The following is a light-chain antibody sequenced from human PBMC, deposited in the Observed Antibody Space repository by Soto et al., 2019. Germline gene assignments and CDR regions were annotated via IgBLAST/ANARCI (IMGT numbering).Light chain of an antibody. CDR1: SSDIGDYNY. CDR3: SSYTSSSTRV. J-gene: IGLJ2*01. CDR2: DVS. Sequence: QSALTQPASVSGSPRQSITISCTGTSSDIGDYNYVSWYQQHPGKAPKLMIYDVSNRPSGVSNRFSGSKSGNTASLTISGLQAEDEADYYCSSYTSSSTRVFGGGTKVTVL. V-gene: IGLV2-14*03.